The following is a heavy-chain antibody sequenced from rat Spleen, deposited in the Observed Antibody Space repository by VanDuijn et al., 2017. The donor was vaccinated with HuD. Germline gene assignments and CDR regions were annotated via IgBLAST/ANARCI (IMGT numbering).Heavy chain of an antibody. J-gene: IGHJ2*01. CDR1: GFTFTNYD. CDR3: TRSYYYDGSSYPLFDY. D-gene: IGHD1-12*02. Sequence: EVQLVESGGGLVQPGRSMNLSCTVSGFTFTNYDMAWVRQAPTKGLEWVATISYDDTRNYYRDSVKGRFTISRDNAKSTLFLQMDSLRSEDTATYYCTRSYYYDGSSYPLFDYWGQGVMVTVSS. V-gene: IGHV5-7*01. CDR2: ISYDDTRN.